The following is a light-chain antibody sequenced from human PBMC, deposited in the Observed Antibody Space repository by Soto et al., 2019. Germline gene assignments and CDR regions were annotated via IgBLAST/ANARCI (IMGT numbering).Light chain of an antibody. CDR2: GNS. J-gene: IGLJ2*01. Sequence: QSVLTQPPSVSGAPGQRGTISCTGSSSNIGAGYDVHWYQQLPGTAPKLLIYGNSNRPSGVPDRFSGSKSGTSASLAITGLQAEDEADYYCQSYDSSLSEVVFGGGTKLTVL. CDR3: QSYDSSLSEVV. CDR1: SSNIGAGYD. V-gene: IGLV1-40*01.